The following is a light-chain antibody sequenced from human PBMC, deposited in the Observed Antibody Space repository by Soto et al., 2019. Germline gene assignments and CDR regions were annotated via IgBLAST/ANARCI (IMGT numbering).Light chain of an antibody. Sequence: QMTQSPSSRSSSLGYMWISAFRASQTISSHLNWYQQKPGKAPNLLVYAASSLQSGVPSRFTGSGSGTDFTLTISSLQPEDFATYFCQQSYTTPITFGQGTRLE. J-gene: IGKJ5*01. CDR2: AAS. CDR3: QQSYTTPIT. CDR1: QTISSH. V-gene: IGKV1-39*01.